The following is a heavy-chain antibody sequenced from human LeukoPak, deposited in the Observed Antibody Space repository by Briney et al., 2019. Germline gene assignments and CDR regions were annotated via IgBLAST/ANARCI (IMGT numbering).Heavy chain of an antibody. CDR2: MNPNSGNT. D-gene: IGHD2-8*01. J-gene: IGHJ4*02. CDR1: GYTFTSYD. V-gene: IGHV1-8*01. CDR3: ARGSMDIVLMVF. Sequence: ASVKVSCKASGYTFTSYDINWVRQATGQGLEWMGWMNPNSGNTGYAQKFQGRVTMTRNTSISTAYMELSSLGSEDTAVYYCARGSMDIVLMVFWGQGTLVTVSS.